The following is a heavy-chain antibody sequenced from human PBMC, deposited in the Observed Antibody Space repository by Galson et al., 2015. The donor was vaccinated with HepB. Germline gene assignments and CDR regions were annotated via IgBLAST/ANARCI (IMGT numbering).Heavy chain of an antibody. CDR3: VKDGGYSSGCYYFDS. J-gene: IGHJ4*02. Sequence: SLRLSCAASGFAFSSYAMSWVRQAPGKGLEWVSGITGTGASTYYADSAKGRFTIFRDNSNNTLYLQLSGLRAEDTAQYYCVKDGGYSSGCYYFDSWGQGILVTVSS. CDR1: GFAFSSYA. V-gene: IGHV3-23*01. D-gene: IGHD6-19*01. CDR2: ITGTGAST.